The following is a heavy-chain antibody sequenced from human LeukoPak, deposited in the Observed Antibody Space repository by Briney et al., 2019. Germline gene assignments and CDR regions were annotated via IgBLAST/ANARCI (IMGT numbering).Heavy chain of an antibody. CDR1: GSTVSSNY. CDR3: ARHQGDRLTGGFDI. D-gene: IGHD3-16*01. Sequence: PGGSRRLSCVASGSTVSSNYMSWVRQAPGKGLEWVSVIYSGGNTYYADSVKGRFTISRDNSKNTLYLQMNSLRAEDTAVYYCARHQGDRLTGGFDIWGAGTKLTVSS. J-gene: IGHJ3*02. CDR2: IYSGGNT. V-gene: IGHV3-66*04.